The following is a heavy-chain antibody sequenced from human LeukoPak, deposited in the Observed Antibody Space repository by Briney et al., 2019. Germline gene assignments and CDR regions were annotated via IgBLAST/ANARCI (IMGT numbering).Heavy chain of an antibody. V-gene: IGHV3-23*01. CDR2: ISRSGGST. CDR3: AKGSVGNADFAS. D-gene: IGHD6-25*01. CDR1: ELHA. J-gene: IGHJ4*02. Sequence: PGGSLRLSCAASELHALTWVRQGPGKGLEWVSAISRSGGSTYYADSVKGRFTISRDSFRGTLFLQMDSLRVEDTAVYFCAKGSVGNADFASWGQGALVTVSS.